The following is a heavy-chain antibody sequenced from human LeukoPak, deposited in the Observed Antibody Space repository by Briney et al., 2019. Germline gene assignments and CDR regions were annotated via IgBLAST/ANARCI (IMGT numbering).Heavy chain of an antibody. Sequence: GGSLRLSCVASGFTFSSYGMHWVRQAPGKGLEWVAVISYDGSNKYYADSVKGRFTISRDNSKNTLYLQMNSLRAEDTAVYYCAKEEGSSSSLNYWGQGTLVTVSS. CDR2: ISYDGSNK. V-gene: IGHV3-30*18. J-gene: IGHJ4*02. CDR1: GFTFSSYG. CDR3: AKEEGSSSSLNY. D-gene: IGHD6-6*01.